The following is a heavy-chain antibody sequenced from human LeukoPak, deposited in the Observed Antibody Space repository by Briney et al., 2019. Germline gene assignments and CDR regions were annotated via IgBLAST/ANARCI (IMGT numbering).Heavy chain of an antibody. V-gene: IGHV3-7*01. J-gene: IGHJ4*02. Sequence: GGSLRLSCAASGFTFTGDWMSWVRQTPGKGLEWVANIKQDGSEKNYLDSVKGRFSISRDNAKNSLYLQMNSLRVEDTAIYYCARMRYSSHWGQGTLATASS. CDR3: ARMRYSSH. CDR2: IKQDGSEK. CDR1: GFTFTGDW. D-gene: IGHD6-19*01.